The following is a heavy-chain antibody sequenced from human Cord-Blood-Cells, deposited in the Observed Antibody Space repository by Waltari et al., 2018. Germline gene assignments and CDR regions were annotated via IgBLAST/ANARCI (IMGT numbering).Heavy chain of an antibody. J-gene: IGHJ4*02. Sequence: QVQLQQWGAGLLKPSETLSLTCAVYGGSFRRYYRSWIRQPPGKGLEWIVEINHSGTTNYNTSLKSRVTISVDTSKNQFSLKLISVTAADTAVYYCARGRRYYFDYWGQGTLVTVSS. V-gene: IGHV4-34*01. CDR3: ARGRRYYFDY. CDR2: INHSGTT. CDR1: GGSFRRYY.